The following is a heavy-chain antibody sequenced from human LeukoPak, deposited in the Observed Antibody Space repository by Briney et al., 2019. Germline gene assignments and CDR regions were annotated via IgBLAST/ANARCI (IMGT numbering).Heavy chain of an antibody. J-gene: IGHJ5*01. CDR2: ISASGGST. D-gene: IGHD3-3*01. CDR3: AKDGGLLRFLEWPWFDS. V-gene: IGHV3-23*01. Sequence: GGSLRLSCAASGFTFSSYAMSWVRQPPGKGLEWVSAISASGGSTYYPDPVKRRFTISRNNSKNKLYLQMNRLRAEDTAVYYCAKDGGLLRFLEWPWFDSWGQGTLVTVSS. CDR1: GFTFSSYA.